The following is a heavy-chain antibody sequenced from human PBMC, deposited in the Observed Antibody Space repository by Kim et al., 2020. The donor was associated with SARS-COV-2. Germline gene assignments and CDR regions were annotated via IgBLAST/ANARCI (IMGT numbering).Heavy chain of an antibody. J-gene: IGHJ4*02. CDR2: ISAYNGNT. CDR3: ARGGGGYCSSTSCYTMKIAAAGTPFDY. CDR1: GYTFTSYG. Sequence: ASVKVSCKASGYTFTSYGISWVRQAPGQGLEWMGWISAYNGNTNYAQKLQGRVTMTTDTSTSTAYMELRSLRSDDTAVYYCARGGGGYCSSTSCYTMKIAAAGTPFDYWGQGTLVTVSS. V-gene: IGHV1-18*04. D-gene: IGHD2-2*02.